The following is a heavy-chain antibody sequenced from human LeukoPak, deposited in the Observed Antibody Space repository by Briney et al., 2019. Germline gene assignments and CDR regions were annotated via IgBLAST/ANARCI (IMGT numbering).Heavy chain of an antibody. J-gene: IGHJ4*02. Sequence: GASVKVSCTASGYTFTIYDINWMRQATGQGLEWMGWMSPNSGNTGYAQKFQGRVTMTRDTSTGTAYLELSSLRSEDSAVYYCVRTPPNWGADFWGQGTLVTVSS. V-gene: IGHV1-8*01. CDR3: VRTPPNWGADF. D-gene: IGHD7-27*01. CDR1: GYTFTIYD. CDR2: MSPNSGNT.